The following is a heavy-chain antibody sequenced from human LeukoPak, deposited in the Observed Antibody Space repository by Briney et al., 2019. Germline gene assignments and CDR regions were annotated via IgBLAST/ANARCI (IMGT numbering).Heavy chain of an antibody. V-gene: IGHV3-21*01. D-gene: IGHD3-10*01. CDR3: ARDGLLWFGERGAYGFDY. Sequence: GGSLTLSCAASGFTFSSYSMNWVRQAPGKGLEWVSSISSSSSYIYYADSVKGRFTISRDNAKNSLYLQMNSLRAEDTAVYYCARDGLLWFGERGAYGFDYWGQGTLVTVSS. J-gene: IGHJ4*02. CDR2: ISSSSSYI. CDR1: GFTFSSYS.